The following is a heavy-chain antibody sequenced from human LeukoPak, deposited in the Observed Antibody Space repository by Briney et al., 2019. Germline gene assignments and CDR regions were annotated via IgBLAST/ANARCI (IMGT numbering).Heavy chain of an antibody. CDR1: GFTFSNYG. Sequence: GGSLRLSCAASGFTFSNYGMHWVRQAPGKGLEYVSFITSNGGSTYYADSVKGRFTISRDNSKNTVYLQMGSLRPEDMAVYYCATYSASWFARGQGTLVTVSS. V-gene: IGHV3-64*02. J-gene: IGHJ4*02. CDR2: ITSNGGST. CDR3: ATYSASWFA. D-gene: IGHD6-13*01.